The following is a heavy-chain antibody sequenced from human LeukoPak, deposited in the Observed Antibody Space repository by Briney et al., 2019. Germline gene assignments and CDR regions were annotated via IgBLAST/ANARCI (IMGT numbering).Heavy chain of an antibody. J-gene: IGHJ4*02. Sequence: PSETLSLTCTVSGGSTTSYYWSWIRQPPGKGLEWIGYLFHSGTRRYNPSLKSRVTISADTTKNQIFLTLNSTTAADTAVYYCARRRGWKQQLVYFDYWGQGTLATVSS. V-gene: IGHV4-59*08. CDR2: LFHSGTR. CDR1: GGSTTSYY. D-gene: IGHD6-13*01. CDR3: ARRRGWKQQLVYFDY.